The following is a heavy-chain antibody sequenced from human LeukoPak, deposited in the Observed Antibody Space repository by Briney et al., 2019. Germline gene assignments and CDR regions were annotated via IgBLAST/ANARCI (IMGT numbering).Heavy chain of an antibody. D-gene: IGHD5-18*01. Sequence: SETLSLTCIVSGGSISSYYWSWIRQPPGKGLDWIGYIYSSGSTDYNPSLKSRATISLDTPNHQFSLKLTSVTAADTAVYYCARHVGIHLWSLYFDYWGQGSLVTVSS. V-gene: IGHV4-59*08. CDR3: ARHVGIHLWSLYFDY. CDR2: IYSSGST. J-gene: IGHJ4*02. CDR1: GGSISSYY.